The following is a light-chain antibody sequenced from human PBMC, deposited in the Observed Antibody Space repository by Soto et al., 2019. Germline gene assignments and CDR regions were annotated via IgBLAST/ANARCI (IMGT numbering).Light chain of an antibody. CDR1: QSIDNN. CDR2: ETS. CDR3: QQTYSTPLT. J-gene: IGKJ4*01. V-gene: IGKV1-39*01. Sequence: EIQMTQSPSSLSSSVGDRVTITCRASQSIDNNLNWYQQKKGKAPKLLIYETSILQSGVPPRFSGSGYGTDFNLSINSLQTEDFATYYCQQTYSTPLTFGGGTKVDIK.